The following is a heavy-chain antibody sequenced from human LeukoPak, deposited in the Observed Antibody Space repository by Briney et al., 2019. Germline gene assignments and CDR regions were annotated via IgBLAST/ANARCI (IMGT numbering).Heavy chain of an antibody. Sequence: GGSLRLSCAASGFTFGDYGMSWVRQAPGKGLEWVSAISGSGGSTYYADSVKGRFTISRDNSKNTLYLQMDSLRAEDTAVYYCAKQTRPQLERRLGFDYWGQGTLVTVSS. CDR2: ISGSGGST. CDR1: GFTFGDYG. D-gene: IGHD1-1*01. J-gene: IGHJ4*02. V-gene: IGHV3-23*01. CDR3: AKQTRPQLERRLGFDY.